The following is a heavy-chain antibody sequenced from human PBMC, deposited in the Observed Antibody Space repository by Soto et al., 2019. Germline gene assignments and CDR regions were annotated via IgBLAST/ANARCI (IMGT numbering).Heavy chain of an antibody. V-gene: IGHV1-46*01. CDR2: INPSGGST. CDR1: GYTFTSYY. J-gene: IGHJ6*02. CDR3: ARGTIFGVVIKVPNYYYGMDV. D-gene: IGHD3-3*01. Sequence: ASVKVSCKASGYTFTSYYMHWVRQAPGQGLGWMGIINPSGGSTSYAQKFQGRVTMTRDTSTSTVYMELSSLRSEDTAVYYCARGTIFGVVIKVPNYYYGMDVWGQGTTVTVSS.